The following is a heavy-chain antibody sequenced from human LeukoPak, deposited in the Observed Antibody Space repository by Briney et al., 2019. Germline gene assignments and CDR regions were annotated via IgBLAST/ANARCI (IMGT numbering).Heavy chain of an antibody. CDR2: IIPIFGTA. Sequence: SVKVSCKASGYSFTNYGISWVRQAPGQGLEWMGGIIPIFGTANYAQKFQGRVTITADESTSTAYMELSSLRSEDTAVYYCAADLNYYDSSGSGDYWGQGTLVTVSS. J-gene: IGHJ4*02. D-gene: IGHD3-22*01. V-gene: IGHV1-69*13. CDR3: AADLNYYDSSGSGDY. CDR1: GYSFTNYG.